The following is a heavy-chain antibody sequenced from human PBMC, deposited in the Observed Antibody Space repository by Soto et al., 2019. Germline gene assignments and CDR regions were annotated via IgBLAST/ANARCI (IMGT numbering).Heavy chain of an antibody. D-gene: IGHD2-2*01. Sequence: QVQLVQSGAEVKKPGASVKVSCKASGYTFTSYDINWVRQASGQGLEWMGWMNPNSGNTGYAQKFQGRDPMRRNTSISTAYMELSSLRSEDTAVYYCAREVGDIVVVPAAIRYYYYYYMDVWGKGTTVTVSS. CDR3: AREVGDIVVVPAAIRYYYYYYMDV. CDR2: MNPNSGNT. J-gene: IGHJ6*03. CDR1: GYTFTSYD. V-gene: IGHV1-8*01.